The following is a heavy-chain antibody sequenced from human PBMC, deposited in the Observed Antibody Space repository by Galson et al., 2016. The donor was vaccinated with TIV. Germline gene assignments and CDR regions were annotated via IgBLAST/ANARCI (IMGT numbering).Heavy chain of an antibody. J-gene: IGHJ3*02. V-gene: IGHV1-69*06. Sequence: SVKVSCKASGDTFSNYAISWVRQAPGQGPEWMGRINPIFHTATYAQRLQGRVTIMADKSTTTIYMELNSLRPEDTAVYYCAREMYYYDSTAYYAFDIWGQGPMVTVSS. CDR2: INPIFHTA. CDR3: AREMYYYDSTAYYAFDI. D-gene: IGHD3-22*01. CDR1: GDTFSNYA.